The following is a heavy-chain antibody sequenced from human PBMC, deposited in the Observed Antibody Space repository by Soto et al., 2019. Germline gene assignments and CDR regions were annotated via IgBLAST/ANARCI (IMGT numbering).Heavy chain of an antibody. CDR1: GFTFSSYD. Sequence: EVQLVESGGGLVQPGGSLRLSCAASGFTFSSYDMHWVRQATGKGLEWVSAIGTAGDTYYPGSVKGRFTISRENAKNSLYLQMNSLRAEDTAVYYCARDFRGDAIDIWGQGTMVTVSS. D-gene: IGHD3-16*01. CDR2: IGTAGDT. V-gene: IGHV3-13*01. CDR3: ARDFRGDAIDI. J-gene: IGHJ3*02.